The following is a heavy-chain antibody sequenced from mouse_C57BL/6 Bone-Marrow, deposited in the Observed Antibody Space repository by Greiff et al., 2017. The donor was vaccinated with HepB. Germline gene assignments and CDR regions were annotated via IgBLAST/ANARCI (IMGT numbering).Heavy chain of an antibody. Sequence: VQLQQSGAELVRPGASVKLSCTASGFNIKDDYMHWVKQRPEQGLEWIGWIDTENGDTEYAAKFQGKATITADTSSNTPYLQLSSLTSEDTAVYYCTTEGYYYGGYFDVWGRGTTVTVSS. CDR2: IDTENGDT. J-gene: IGHJ1*03. CDR3: TTEGYYYGGYFDV. D-gene: IGHD1-1*01. V-gene: IGHV14-4*01. CDR1: GFNIKDDY.